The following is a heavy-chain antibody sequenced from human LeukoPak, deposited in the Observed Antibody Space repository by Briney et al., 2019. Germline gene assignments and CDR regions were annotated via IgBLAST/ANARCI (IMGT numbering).Heavy chain of an antibody. V-gene: IGHV3-13*01. CDR1: GFTFSDSD. Sequence: GGSLRLSCAASGFTFSDSDMHWVRQAPGKGLEWVSAIGTGGDTYYPGSVKGRFTISRENAKNSLYLQMNSLRVGDTAVYYCAREVFDLIWGPGWYFDLWGRGTLVTVSS. D-gene: IGHD7-27*01. J-gene: IGHJ2*01. CDR2: IGTGGDT. CDR3: AREVFDLIWGPGWYFDL.